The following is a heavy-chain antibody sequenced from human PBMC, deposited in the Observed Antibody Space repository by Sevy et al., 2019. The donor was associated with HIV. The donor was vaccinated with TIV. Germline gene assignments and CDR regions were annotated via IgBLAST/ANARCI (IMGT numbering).Heavy chain of an antibody. CDR2: VSFDDTIK. J-gene: IGHJ6*03. Sequence: GGSLRLSCAASGFTFSSFAMHWVRQAPGKGLEWVTVVSFDDTIKHYADSVKGRFTISRDSSTSVVYLQMNSLRPEDTAVYYCARDGDSLLYSGDSSRLFYMDVWGKGTTVTVSS. V-gene: IGHV3-30*03. CDR1: GFTFSSFA. D-gene: IGHD2-15*01. CDR3: ARDGDSLLYSGDSSRLFYMDV.